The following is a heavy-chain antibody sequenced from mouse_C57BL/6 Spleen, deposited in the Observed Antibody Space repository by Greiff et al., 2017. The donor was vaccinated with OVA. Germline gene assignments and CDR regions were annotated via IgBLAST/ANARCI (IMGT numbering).Heavy chain of an antibody. CDR3: ARVGITTVVGLDY. D-gene: IGHD1-1*01. J-gene: IGHJ2*01. CDR2: IHPNSGST. CDR1: GYTFTSYW. V-gene: IGHV1-64*01. Sequence: QVQLKQPGAELVKPGASVKLSCKASGYTFTSYWMHWVKPRPGQGLEWIGMIHPNSGSTNYNEKFKSKATLTVDKSSSTAYMQLSSLTSEDSAVYYCARVGITTVVGLDYWGQGTTLTVSS.